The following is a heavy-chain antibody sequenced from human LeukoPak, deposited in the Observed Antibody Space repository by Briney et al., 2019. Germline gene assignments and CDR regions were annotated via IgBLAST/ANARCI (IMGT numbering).Heavy chain of an antibody. J-gene: IGHJ4*02. CDR3: AKERPTRRYCSGGSCYSRYFDY. Sequence: GGSLRLSCEASGFTFSTYGINWVRQAPGKGLEWVSAISGSGGSTYYADSVKGRFTISRDNSKNTLWLQMNSLRAEDTAVYYCAKERPTRRYCSGGSCYSRYFDYWGQGTLVTVSS. D-gene: IGHD2-15*01. CDR1: GFTFSTYG. CDR2: ISGSGGST. V-gene: IGHV3-23*01.